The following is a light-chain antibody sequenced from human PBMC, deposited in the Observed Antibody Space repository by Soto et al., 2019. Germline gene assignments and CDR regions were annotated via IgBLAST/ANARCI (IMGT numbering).Light chain of an antibody. CDR2: EVS. CDR1: SSNIGAGHD. J-gene: IGLJ1*01. V-gene: IGLV1-40*01. Sequence: QSVLTQPPSVSGAPGQRVTISCTGSSSNIGAGHDVHWYQQLPGTAPKPIIYEVSNRPSGVSNRFSGSKSGNTASLTISGLQAEDEADYYCSSYTSMTTLVFGTGTKVTVL. CDR3: SSYTSMTTLV.